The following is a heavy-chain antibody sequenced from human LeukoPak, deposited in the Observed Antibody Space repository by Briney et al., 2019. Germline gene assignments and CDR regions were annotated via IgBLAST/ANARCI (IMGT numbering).Heavy chain of an antibody. V-gene: IGHV3-33*08. D-gene: IGHD2-15*01. CDR2: IWYGGSNT. CDR1: GFTFSTYG. Sequence: PGRSLRLSCAASGFTFSTYGMHWVRQAPGKGLEWVAVIWYGGSNTYYADSVKGRFTISRDNSKNTLYLQMNSLTAEDTAIYYCARGTRVPGKWYFDLWGRGTLVTVSS. J-gene: IGHJ2*01. CDR3: ARGTRVPGKWYFDL.